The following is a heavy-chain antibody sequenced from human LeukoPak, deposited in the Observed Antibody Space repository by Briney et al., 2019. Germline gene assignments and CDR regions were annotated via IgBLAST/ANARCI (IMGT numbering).Heavy chain of an antibody. CDR2: IKSKTDGGTT. CDR3: TRNRLGSGSYYIDY. D-gene: IGHD3-10*01. Sequence: GGSLRLSCAASGFTFGNAWMNWVRQAPGKGLEWVGRIKSKTDGGTTDYAAPVKGRFTISRDDSKNTLYLQMNSLKTEDTAVYYCTRNRLGSGSYYIDYWGQGTLVTVSS. J-gene: IGHJ4*02. V-gene: IGHV3-15*07. CDR1: GFTFGNAW.